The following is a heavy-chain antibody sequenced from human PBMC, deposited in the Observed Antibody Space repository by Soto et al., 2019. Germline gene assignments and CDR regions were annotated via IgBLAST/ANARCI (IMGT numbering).Heavy chain of an antibody. Sequence: SETLSLTCTVSGGTISSYYWSWIRQPPGKGLEWIGYIYYSGSTNYNPSLKSRVTISVDTSKNQFSLKLSSVTAADTAVYYCAREFAPDDCDFWSGYVWGQGTLVTVSS. J-gene: IGHJ4*02. V-gene: IGHV4-59*01. CDR1: GGTISSYY. CDR3: AREFAPDDCDFWSGYV. CDR2: IYYSGST. D-gene: IGHD3-3*01.